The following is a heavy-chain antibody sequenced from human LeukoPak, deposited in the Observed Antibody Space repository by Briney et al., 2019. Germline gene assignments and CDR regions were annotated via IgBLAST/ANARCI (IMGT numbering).Heavy chain of an antibody. D-gene: IGHD6-13*01. J-gene: IGHJ4*02. V-gene: IGHV4-34*01. CDR2: INHSGST. CDR1: GGSFSGYY. CDR3: ARGGGIAAARGGYY. Sequence: PSETLSLTCAVYGGSFSGYYWSWIRQPPGKGLEWIGEINHSGSTNYNPSLKSRVTISVDTSQNQFSLKLSSVTAADTAVYYCARGGGIAAARGGYYWGQGTLVTVSS.